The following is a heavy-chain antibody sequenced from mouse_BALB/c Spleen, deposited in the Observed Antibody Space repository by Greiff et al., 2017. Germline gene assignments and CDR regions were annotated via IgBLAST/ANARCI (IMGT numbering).Heavy chain of an antibody. V-gene: IGHV10-1*02. J-gene: IGHJ3*01. CDR2: IRSKSNNYAT. CDR1: GFTFNTYA. CDR3: VRQRSSLPLIAY. Sequence: EVQLVESGGGLVQPKGSLKLSCAASGFTFNTYAMNWVRQAPGQGLEWVARIRSKSNNYATYYADSVKDRFTISRDDSQSMLYLQMNNLKTEDTAMYYCVRQRSSLPLIAYWGQGTLVTVSA. D-gene: IGHD1-2*01.